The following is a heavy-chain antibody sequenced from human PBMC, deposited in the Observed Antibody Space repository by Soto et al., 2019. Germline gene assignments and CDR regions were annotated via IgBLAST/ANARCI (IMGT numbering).Heavy chain of an antibody. D-gene: IGHD3-10*01. CDR3: IRGTRPSSVGTGAF. CDR1: GFVFNMYW. J-gene: IGHJ4*02. CDR2: INDDGTRT. Sequence: HPGGSLRLSCAASGFVFNMYWMHWVRQVPGEGPEWVTRINDDGTRTDYADSAKGRFTISRDNAKDILYLQMNALRVDDTAVYYCIRGTRPSSVGTGAFWGQGTLVTVSS. V-gene: IGHV3-74*01.